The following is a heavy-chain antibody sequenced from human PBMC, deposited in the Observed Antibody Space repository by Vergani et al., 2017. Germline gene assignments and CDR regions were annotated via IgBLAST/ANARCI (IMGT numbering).Heavy chain of an antibody. CDR1: GYTFTGYY. V-gene: IGHV1-2*04. CDR2: INPNSGGT. CDR3: AGGDAVPVSLGYFDY. Sequence: QVQLVQSGAEVKKPGASVKVSCKASGYTFTGYYMHWVRQAPGQGLEWMGWINPNSGGTNYAQKFQGWVTMTRDTSISTAYMELSRLRSDDTAVYYCAGGDAVPVSLGYFDYWGQGTLVTVSS. J-gene: IGHJ4*02. D-gene: IGHD2-2*01.